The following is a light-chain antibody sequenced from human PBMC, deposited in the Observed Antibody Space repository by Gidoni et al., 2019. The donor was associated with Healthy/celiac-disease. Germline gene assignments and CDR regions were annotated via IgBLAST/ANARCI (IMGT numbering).Light chain of an antibody. J-gene: IGKJ1*01. CDR2: GAS. Sequence: EILLTLSPATLSVSPGERATLSSRASQSVSSNLAWYQQKPGQAPRLRIYGASTRATGIPARFSGSGSGTEFTLTISSLRSEDFAVYYCQQYNNWPRTFGQGTKVEIK. V-gene: IGKV3-15*01. CDR1: QSVSSN. CDR3: QQYNNWPRT.